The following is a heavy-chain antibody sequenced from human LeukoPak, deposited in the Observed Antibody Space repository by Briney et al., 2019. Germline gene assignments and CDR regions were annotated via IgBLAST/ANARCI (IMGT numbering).Heavy chain of an antibody. CDR2: IRSKAYGGTT. Sequence: GGSLRLSCAASGFTFSSYWMNWARQAPGKGLEWVGFIRSKAYGGTTEYAASVKGRFTISRDDSKSIAYLQMNSLKTEDTAVYYCTRASHIVVWNWGQGTLVTVSS. CDR1: GFTFSSYW. V-gene: IGHV3-49*04. CDR3: TRASHIVVWN. J-gene: IGHJ4*02. D-gene: IGHD2-21*01.